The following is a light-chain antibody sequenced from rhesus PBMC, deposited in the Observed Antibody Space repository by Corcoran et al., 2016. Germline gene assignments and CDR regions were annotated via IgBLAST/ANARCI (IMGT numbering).Light chain of an antibody. Sequence: QVILTQSPATLSLSPGERATLSCRASQSVSSYLAWYQQKLGQAPRLLIDGASSRATGIPDRFSGSGSGTDFTLTSSSLEPEDVGVNHCYQHSSGYSFGQGTKVEVK. CDR1: QSVSSY. J-gene: IGKJ2*01. CDR2: GAS. CDR3: YQHSSGYS. V-gene: IGKV3-10*01.